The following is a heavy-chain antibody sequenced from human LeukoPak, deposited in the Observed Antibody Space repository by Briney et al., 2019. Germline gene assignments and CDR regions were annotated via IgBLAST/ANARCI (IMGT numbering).Heavy chain of an antibody. CDR3: AELPTSTTSGQFDY. CDR2: ISGSGRT. CDR1: SFILSSYA. D-gene: IGHD2-2*01. Sequence: GGSLRLSCAASSFILSSYAMSWVRQAPVKGLEWVSAISGSGRTYYADSVKGRFAISRDISKNTLFLQMDSLRAEDTAVYYCAELPTSTTSGQFDYWGQGTLVTVSS. V-gene: IGHV3-23*01. J-gene: IGHJ4*02.